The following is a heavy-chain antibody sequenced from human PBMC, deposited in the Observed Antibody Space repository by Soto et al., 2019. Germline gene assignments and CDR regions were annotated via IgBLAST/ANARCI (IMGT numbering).Heavy chain of an antibody. CDR2: ISDGGDLT. V-gene: IGHV3-23*01. Sequence: QAGGSLRLSCAASGFAFSSHPVSWVRQAPEKGLEWVAGISDGGDLTYNADSVRGRFTISRDNSRNTLYLQMNSLRAEDTAVYYCARRVIGSSRAFDIWGQGTMVTVSS. J-gene: IGHJ3*02. D-gene: IGHD3-10*01. CDR1: GFAFSSHP. CDR3: ARRVIGSSRAFDI.